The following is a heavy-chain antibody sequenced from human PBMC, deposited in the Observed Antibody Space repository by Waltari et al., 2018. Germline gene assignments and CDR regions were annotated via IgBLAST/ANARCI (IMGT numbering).Heavy chain of an antibody. CDR2: TTNSNTYI. CDR1: GFPISSFG. V-gene: IGHV3-21*03. CDR3: ARALTTPNDY. D-gene: IGHD4-17*01. Sequence: EVQLVESGGGLVKHGGSLRLPCAASGFPISSFGMSWVRQAPGKGLEWVSSTTNSNTYIYYADSVKGRFTVSIDNAKNSLYLQMNSLRADDTAVYFCARALTTPNDYWGQGTLVTVSS. J-gene: IGHJ4*02.